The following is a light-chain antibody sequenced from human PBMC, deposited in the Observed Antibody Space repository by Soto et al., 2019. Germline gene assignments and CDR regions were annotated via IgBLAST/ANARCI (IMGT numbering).Light chain of an antibody. CDR2: DVS. CDR3: SSYTSSTTPYV. J-gene: IGLJ1*01. V-gene: IGLV2-14*03. CDR1: SSDVGGYNY. Sequence: QSALTQPASLSGSPGQSITISCTGTSSDVGGYNYVSWYQRHPGKAPKLMIFDVSNRPSGVSNRFSGSKSANTASLTISGLQAEDEADYSCSSYTSSTTPYVFGTGTKVTVL.